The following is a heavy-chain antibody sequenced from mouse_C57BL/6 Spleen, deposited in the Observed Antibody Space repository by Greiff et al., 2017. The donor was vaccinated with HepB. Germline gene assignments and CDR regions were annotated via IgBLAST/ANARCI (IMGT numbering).Heavy chain of an antibody. Sequence: VKLQQPGAELVKPGASVKMSCKASGYTFTSYWITWVKQRPGQGLEWIGDIYPGSGSTNYNEKFKSKATLTVDTSSSTAYMQLSSLTSEDSAVYYCARPYYGNYAMDYWGQGTSVTVSS. V-gene: IGHV1-55*01. J-gene: IGHJ4*01. CDR3: ARPYYGNYAMDY. CDR1: GYTFTSYW. CDR2: IYPGSGST. D-gene: IGHD2-10*01.